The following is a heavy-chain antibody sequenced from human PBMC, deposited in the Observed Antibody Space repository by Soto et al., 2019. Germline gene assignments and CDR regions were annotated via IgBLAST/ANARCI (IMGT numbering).Heavy chain of an antibody. CDR2: INPSGGST. CDR1: GYTFTDCY. CDR3: ARPPLPGCINAVCYPFDY. V-gene: IGHV1-46*01. J-gene: IGHJ4*02. D-gene: IGHD2-8*01. Sequence: QVQLVQSGAEVKKPGASVKVSCKASGYTFTDCYIHWVRKAHGQGLEWMGMINPSGGSTDYAQKFPARATITSDTSTGTVYMELTSLRSEDTAVYYCARPPLPGCINAVCYPFDYWGQGTLVTVSS.